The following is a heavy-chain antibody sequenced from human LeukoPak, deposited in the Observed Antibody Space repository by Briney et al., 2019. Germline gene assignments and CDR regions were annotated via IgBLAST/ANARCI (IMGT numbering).Heavy chain of an antibody. Sequence: SETLSLTCTVSRGSISSYYWNWIRQPPGKGLEWIGYMYYSGNINYNPSLKSRVTISIDTSKSQFSLKLTSVTAADTAVYYCVRDSGYCSGGSCPLKFWGQGTPVTVSS. V-gene: IGHV4-59*01. CDR2: MYYSGNI. CDR3: VRDSGYCSGGSCPLKF. CDR1: RGSISSYY. D-gene: IGHD2-15*01. J-gene: IGHJ4*02.